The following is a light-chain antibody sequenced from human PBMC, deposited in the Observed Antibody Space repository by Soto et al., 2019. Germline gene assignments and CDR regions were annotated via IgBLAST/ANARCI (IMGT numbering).Light chain of an antibody. Sequence: QSVLTQPPSLSAAAGQKVTISCSGSSSNIGKYYVSWYQQVPGTAPKLLIYEDNKRPSGIPDRFSGSKSGTSATLGITGLQTGDEADYYCETWHSWLSGPVFGGGTKLTVL. CDR1: SSNIGKYY. CDR2: EDN. J-gene: IGLJ3*02. V-gene: IGLV1-51*02. CDR3: ETWHSWLSGPV.